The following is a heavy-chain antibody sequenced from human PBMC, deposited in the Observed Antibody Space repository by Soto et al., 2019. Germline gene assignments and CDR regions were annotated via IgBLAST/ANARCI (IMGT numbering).Heavy chain of an antibody. Sequence: ASETLSLTCTVSGASITQYYWNWIRQSPGKGLEWIVCVSSTGSTDYNPSLTSRVTISVDTSKNQFSLTLSSVTAADTAVYYCATQEVGGSYVYTFDPWGQGTLVTVSS. CDR3: ATQEVGGSYVYTFDP. CDR2: VSSTGST. CDR1: GASITQYY. J-gene: IGHJ5*02. D-gene: IGHD1-26*01. V-gene: IGHV4-4*08.